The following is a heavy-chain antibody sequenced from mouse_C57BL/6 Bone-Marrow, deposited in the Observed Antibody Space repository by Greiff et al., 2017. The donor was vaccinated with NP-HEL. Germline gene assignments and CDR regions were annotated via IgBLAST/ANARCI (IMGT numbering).Heavy chain of an antibody. CDR1: GYTFTDYY. D-gene: IGHD2-10*01. CDR2: IYPGSGNT. CDR3: ARSYYGNWSAMDY. V-gene: IGHV1-76*01. Sequence: QVQLQQSGAELVRPGASVKLSCKASGYTFTDYYINWVKQRPGQGLEWIARIYPGSGNTYYNEKFKGKATLTAEKSSSTAYMQLSSLTSEDSAVYFCARSYYGNWSAMDYWGQGTSVTVSS. J-gene: IGHJ4*01.